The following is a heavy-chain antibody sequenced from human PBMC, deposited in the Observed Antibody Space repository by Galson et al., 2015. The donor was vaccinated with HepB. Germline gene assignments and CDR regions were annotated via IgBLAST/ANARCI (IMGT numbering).Heavy chain of an antibody. D-gene: IGHD4-17*01. CDR3: ARLNSSGDYAWRVYYYYYGRDV. CDR2: IYPGDSDT. Sequence: QSGAEVKKPGESLKISCKGSGYSFTSYWIGWVRQMPGKGLEWMGIIYPGDSDTRYSPSFQGQVTISADKSISTAYLQWSSLKASDTAMYYCARLNSSGDYAWRVYYYYYGRDVWGQGTTVTVSS. V-gene: IGHV5-51*01. CDR1: GYSFTSYW. J-gene: IGHJ6*02.